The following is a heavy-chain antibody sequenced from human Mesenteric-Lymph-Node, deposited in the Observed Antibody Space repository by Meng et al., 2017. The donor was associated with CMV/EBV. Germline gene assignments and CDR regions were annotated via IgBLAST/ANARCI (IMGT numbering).Heavy chain of an antibody. Sequence: GESLKISCAAAGFTFSSYSMNWVRQAPGKGLEWVSSISSSGSTIYYADSVKGRFTISRDNAKNSLYLQMNSLRAEDTAVYYCARIVPASYGMDVWGQGTTVTVSS. CDR2: ISSSGSTI. V-gene: IGHV3-48*04. D-gene: IGHD2-2*01. J-gene: IGHJ6*02. CDR1: GFTFSSYS. CDR3: ARIVPASYGMDV.